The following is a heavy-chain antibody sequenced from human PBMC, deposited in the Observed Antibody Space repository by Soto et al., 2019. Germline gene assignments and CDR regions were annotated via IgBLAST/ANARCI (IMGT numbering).Heavy chain of an antibody. CDR3: ARDCSSSSCSVWRY. CDR2: ITGSGDKT. D-gene: IGHD2-2*01. CDR1: GFSHKNYA. Sequence: GGSLSLSCAVSGFSHKNYATSCVRQAPGKGLEWVSGITGSGDKTYYADSVKGRFIISRDNSENTLYLQMNSLRAEDTALYYCARDCSSSSCSVWRYWGQGTQVTVSS. J-gene: IGHJ4*02. V-gene: IGHV3-23*01.